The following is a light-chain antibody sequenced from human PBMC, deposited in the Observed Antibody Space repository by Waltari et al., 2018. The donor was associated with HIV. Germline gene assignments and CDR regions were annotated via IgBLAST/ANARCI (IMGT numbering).Light chain of an antibody. V-gene: IGKV2-24*01. CDR1: HTLLHSDGNIY. CDR2: KAS. J-gene: IGKJ5*01. CDR3: MQAKQLPLT. Sequence: DIVLTQNPPSSPVTIGQPASISCRSSHTLLHSDGNIYLSWLQQRPSQAPRLLIYKASKRISGVPDRFSGRGTGRDFTLKNNKVEVEDIATYYCMQAKQLPLTFGQGTRLEIK.